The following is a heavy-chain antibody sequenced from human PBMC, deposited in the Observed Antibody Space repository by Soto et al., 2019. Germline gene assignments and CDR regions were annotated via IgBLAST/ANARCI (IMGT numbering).Heavy chain of an antibody. CDR1: GGAFSGYY. Sequence: QVQLQQGGAGLLKPSETLSLTCAVYGGAFSGYYWIWIRQPPGKGLEWIGEINYSGSTNSTPSLKSRVTISVDTSKPQFSLRLSAVTAADAAVYYCARVVITMQGYFDLWGRGTLVTVSS. D-gene: IGHD3-22*01. CDR3: ARVVITMQGYFDL. V-gene: IGHV4-34*01. J-gene: IGHJ2*01. CDR2: INYSGST.